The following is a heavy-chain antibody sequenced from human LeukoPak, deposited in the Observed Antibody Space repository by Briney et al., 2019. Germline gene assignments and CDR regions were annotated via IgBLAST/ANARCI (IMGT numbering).Heavy chain of an antibody. CDR1: GGSISTYY. V-gene: IGHV4-59*08. CDR3: ARQVGYSSGWYIY. D-gene: IGHD6-19*01. J-gene: IGHJ4*02. Sequence: SQTLSLTCTVSGGSISTYYWSWIRQPPGKGLEWIGHIYYSGSTNYNPSLKSRVTISVDTSNNQFSLKLTSVTAADTAVYYCARQVGYSSGWYIYWGQGTLVTVSS. CDR2: IYYSGST.